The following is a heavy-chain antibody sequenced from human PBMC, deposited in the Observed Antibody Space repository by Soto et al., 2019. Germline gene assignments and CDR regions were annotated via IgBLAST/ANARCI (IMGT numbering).Heavy chain of an antibody. Sequence: EVPLLESGGGLVQPGGSLRLSCAASGFTFSSYVMSWVRQAPGKGLEWVSVISGSGDITYYADSVKGRFTISRDNSKNTLYLQMNSLRAEDTAVYYCVKAAGGNYFQHWGPGTLVTVSS. D-gene: IGHD2-15*01. J-gene: IGHJ1*01. CDR2: ISGSGDIT. CDR1: GFTFSSYV. CDR3: VKAAGGNYFQH. V-gene: IGHV3-23*01.